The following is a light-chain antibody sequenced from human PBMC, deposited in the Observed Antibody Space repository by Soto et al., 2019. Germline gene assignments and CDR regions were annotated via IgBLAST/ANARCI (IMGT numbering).Light chain of an antibody. CDR2: DAS. V-gene: IGKV1-16*02. Sequence: DIQMTQSPSSLSASVGDRVTITCRASQGINKYLAWFQQKPRKAPKSLIYDASSLHSGVPSKFSGSRSGTDFTLTISSLQPEDFATYYCQQYNTYPFTFGPGTKVDIK. CDR1: QGINKY. J-gene: IGKJ3*01. CDR3: QQYNTYPFT.